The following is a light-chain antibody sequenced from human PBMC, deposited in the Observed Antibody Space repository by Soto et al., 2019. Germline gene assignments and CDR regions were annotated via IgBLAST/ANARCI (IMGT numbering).Light chain of an antibody. CDR1: QDIAIY. V-gene: IGKV1-9*01. CDR3: QQYYDWPPNT. Sequence: IQLTQSPSSLSASVGDRVTITCRASQDIAIYLAWYQQKPGEAPKLLIYAASTLYGGVPSRFSGSGSGTDFALTITSLQAEDFATYYCQQYYDWPPNTFGQGTKVDIK. CDR2: AAS. J-gene: IGKJ2*01.